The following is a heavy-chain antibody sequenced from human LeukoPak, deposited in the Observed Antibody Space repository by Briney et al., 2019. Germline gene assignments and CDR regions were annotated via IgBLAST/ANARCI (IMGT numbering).Heavy chain of an antibody. Sequence: SETLSLTCTVSGGPISSYYWSWIRQPPGKGLEWIGYIYYSGSTNYNPSLKSRVTISVDTSKNQFSLKLSSVTAADTAVYYCARRYDSTLYYYYYMDVWGKGTTVTVSS. CDR3: ARRYDSTLYYYYYMDV. V-gene: IGHV4-59*08. D-gene: IGHD3-22*01. J-gene: IGHJ6*03. CDR2: IYYSGST. CDR1: GGPISSYY.